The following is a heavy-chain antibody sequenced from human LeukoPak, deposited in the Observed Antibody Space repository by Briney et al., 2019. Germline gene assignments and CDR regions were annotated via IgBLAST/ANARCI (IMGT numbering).Heavy chain of an antibody. D-gene: IGHD6-13*01. CDR3: ARVTGYVMEDYFDY. CDR1: GGSINSGSYY. V-gene: IGHV4-61*02. J-gene: IGHJ4*02. CDR2: IYTSGST. Sequence: SETLSLTCTVSGGSINSGSYYWSWIRQPAGKGLEWIGRIYTSGSTKYNPSLKSRVTISVDTSKNQFSLRLSSVTAADTAVYYCARVTGYVMEDYFDYWGQGTLVTVSS.